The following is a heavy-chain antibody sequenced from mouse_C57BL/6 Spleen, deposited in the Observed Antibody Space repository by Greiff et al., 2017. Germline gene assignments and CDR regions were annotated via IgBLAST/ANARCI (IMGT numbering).Heavy chain of an antibody. CDR2: INPSNGGT. D-gene: IGHD1-1*01. Sequence: QVQLQQSGTELVKPGASVKLSCKASGYTFTSYWMHWVKQRPGQGLEWIGNINPSNGGTNYNEKFKSKATLTVDKSSSTAYMQLSSLTSEDSAVYYCARENYYGSWYYFDYWGQGTTLTVSS. CDR1: GYTFTSYW. CDR3: ARENYYGSWYYFDY. J-gene: IGHJ2*01. V-gene: IGHV1-53*01.